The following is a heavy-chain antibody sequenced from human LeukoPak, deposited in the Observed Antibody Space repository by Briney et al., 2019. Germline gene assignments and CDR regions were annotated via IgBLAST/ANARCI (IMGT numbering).Heavy chain of an antibody. CDR1: GYGFQGSA. CDR3: IRHVEWVAPES. J-gene: IGHJ5*02. V-gene: IGHV3-73*01. Sequence: GGALRLSGSAPGYGFQGSAGHRGRQSAAKGLERDGRMRDRVKNYAAIYAASVRGRFTIPRDDSSNTAALQMNSLRTENTAVYFCIRHVEWVAPESWGQGTLVTVSS. CDR2: MRDRVKNYAA. D-gene: IGHD6-19*01.